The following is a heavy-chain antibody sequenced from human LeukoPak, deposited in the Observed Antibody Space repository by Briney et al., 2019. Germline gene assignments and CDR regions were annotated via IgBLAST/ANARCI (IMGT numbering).Heavy chain of an antibody. CDR1: GFSFSSYS. V-gene: IGHV3-21*01. CDR3: ARDLGDLIVGGEYFQH. J-gene: IGHJ1*01. CDR2: ISSSSIYI. Sequence: GGALRLSCAASGFSFSSYSMNWVRQAPGKGPEWVSSISSSSIYIYYADSVKGRFTISRDNAKTSLYLQMNSLRAEDTAVYYCARDLGDLIVGGEYFQHWGQGTLVIVSS. D-gene: IGHD1-26*01.